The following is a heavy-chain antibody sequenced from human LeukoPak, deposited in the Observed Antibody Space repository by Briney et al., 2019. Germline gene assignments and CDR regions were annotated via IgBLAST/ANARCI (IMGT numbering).Heavy chain of an antibody. CDR2: INHSGST. CDR1: GASISGYY. CDR3: ARRVVVPAVGFDY. V-gene: IGHV4-34*01. D-gene: IGHD2-15*01. Sequence: PSETLSLTCSVSGASISGYYWTWIRQPPGKGLEWIGEINHSGSTNYNPSLKSRVTISVDMSKNQFSLKLSPVTAADTAVYYCARRVVVPAVGFDYWGQGTLVTVSS. J-gene: IGHJ4*02.